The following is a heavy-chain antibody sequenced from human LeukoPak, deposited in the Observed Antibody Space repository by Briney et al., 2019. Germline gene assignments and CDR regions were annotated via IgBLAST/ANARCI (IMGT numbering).Heavy chain of an antibody. Sequence: SQTLSPTCTVSGGSISSSSYDWGWGRPPPGKGLGWIVSIYYSGSTYSNPSLTSRVTISVDTSKNQFSLKLSSVTAADTAVYYCATHDGYRGWYYYYMDVWGKGTTVTVSS. V-gene: IGHV4-39*01. CDR1: GGSISSSSYD. CDR3: ATHDGYRGWYYYYMDV. CDR2: IYYSGST. D-gene: IGHD1-26*01. J-gene: IGHJ6*03.